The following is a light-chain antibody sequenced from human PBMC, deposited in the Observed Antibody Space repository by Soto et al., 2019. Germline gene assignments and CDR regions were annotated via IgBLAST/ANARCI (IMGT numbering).Light chain of an antibody. Sequence: EIVLTQSPGTLSLSPGERATLSCRASQSVSSSYVAWYQQPPGEPPRLLIYGATSRATGTPDLFSGSGSGTDFTLTISILEPDDVAVYSCQHHGSSPRTFGQGTRLEIK. CDR2: GAT. CDR3: QHHGSSPRT. J-gene: IGKJ5*01. CDR1: QSVSSSY. V-gene: IGKV3-20*01.